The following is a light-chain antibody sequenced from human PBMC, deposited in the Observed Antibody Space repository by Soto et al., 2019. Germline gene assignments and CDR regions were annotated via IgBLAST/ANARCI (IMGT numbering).Light chain of an antibody. J-gene: IGLJ2*01. CDR3: CSYAGSYTGV. CDR1: SSDVGGYNY. CDR2: DVS. V-gene: IGLV2-11*01. Sequence: QPVLTQPRSVSGSPGQSVTISCTGTSSDVGGYNYVSWYQQHPGKAPKLMIYDVSKRPSGVPDRFSGSKSGNTASLTISGLQAEDEADYYCCSYAGSYTGVFGGGTKSPS.